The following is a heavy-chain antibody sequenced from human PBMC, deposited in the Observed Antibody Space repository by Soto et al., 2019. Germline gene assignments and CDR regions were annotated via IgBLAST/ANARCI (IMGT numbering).Heavy chain of an antibody. Sequence: SETLSLTCTVSGGSISPYYWSWIRQPPGKGLEWIGYIYYTGTTKYNPSLKSRVTTSVDTSKNQFSLKLSSVTAADTAVYYCARLGGYYQALDTWGQGTLVTVSS. CDR2: IYYTGTT. CDR1: GGSISPYY. D-gene: IGHD3-22*01. CDR3: ARLGGYYQALDT. J-gene: IGHJ5*02. V-gene: IGHV4-59*08.